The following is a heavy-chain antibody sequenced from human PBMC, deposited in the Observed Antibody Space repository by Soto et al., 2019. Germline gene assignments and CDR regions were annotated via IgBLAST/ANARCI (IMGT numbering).Heavy chain of an antibody. D-gene: IGHD2-15*01. J-gene: IGHJ3*01. Sequence: GGSLRLSCAASGFTFSSYSMNWVRQAPGKGLEWVSSISSSSSYIYYADSVKGRFTISRDNAKNSLYLQMNSLRAEDTAVYYWARGVVVVFFFLDFWGKGKMVTVSS. CDR2: ISSSSSYI. V-gene: IGHV3-21*01. CDR1: GFTFSSYS. CDR3: ARGVVVVFFFLDF.